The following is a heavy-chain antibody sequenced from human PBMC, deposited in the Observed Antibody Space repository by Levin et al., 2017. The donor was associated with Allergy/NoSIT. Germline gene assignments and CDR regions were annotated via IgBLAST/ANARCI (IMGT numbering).Heavy chain of an antibody. Sequence: RASVKVSCKASGYRFSSYAMHWVRQAPGQRLEWMGWINAGRDNTKYSQKFQGRVTIFRDTYASTGYILLSNLRSADTAVYYCGRGYSSPSSGMDVWGQGTTVTV. CDR2: INAGRDNT. CDR1: GYRFSSYA. J-gene: IGHJ6*02. V-gene: IGHV1-3*01. CDR3: GRGYSSPSSGMDV. D-gene: IGHD6-13*01.